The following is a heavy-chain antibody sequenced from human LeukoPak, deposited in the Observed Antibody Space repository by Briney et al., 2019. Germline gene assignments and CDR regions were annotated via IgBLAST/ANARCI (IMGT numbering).Heavy chain of an antibody. D-gene: IGHD1-26*01. CDR3: ARVIEIGGSLDY. CDR2: INPSGGST. V-gene: IGHV1-46*01. J-gene: IGHJ4*02. CDR1: GYTFTSYY. Sequence: GASVKVSCKASGYTFTSYYMHWVRRAPGQGLEWMGIINPSGGSTSYAQEFQGRVTMTRDTSTSTVYMELSSLRSEDTAVYYCARVIEIGGSLDYWGQGTLVTVSS.